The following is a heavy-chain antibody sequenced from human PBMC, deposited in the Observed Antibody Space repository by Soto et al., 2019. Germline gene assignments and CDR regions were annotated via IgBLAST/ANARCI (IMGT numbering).Heavy chain of an antibody. D-gene: IGHD2-15*01. J-gene: IGHJ4*02. CDR3: AKAGGPLDY. V-gene: IGHV3-30*18. CDR2: ISYDGSNK. CDR1: GFTFSSYG. Sequence: PGGSLRLSCAASGFTFSSYGMHCVRQVPGKGLEWVAVISYDGSNKYYADSVKGRFTISRDNSKNTLYLQMNSLRAEDTAVYYCAKAGGPLDYWGQGTLVTVSS.